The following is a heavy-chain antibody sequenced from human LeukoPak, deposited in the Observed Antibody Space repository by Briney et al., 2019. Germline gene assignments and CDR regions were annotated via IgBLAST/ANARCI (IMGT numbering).Heavy chain of an antibody. Sequence: PSETLSLTCTVSGYSISSGYYWGWIRQPPGKGLEWIGSIYHSGSTYYNPSLKSRVTISVDTSKNQFSLKLNSVTAADTAVYYCARHLSLPRELLAFDIWGQGTMVTVSS. D-gene: IGHD1-26*01. CDR2: IYHSGST. CDR3: ARHLSLPRELLAFDI. CDR1: GYSISSGYY. V-gene: IGHV4-38-2*02. J-gene: IGHJ3*02.